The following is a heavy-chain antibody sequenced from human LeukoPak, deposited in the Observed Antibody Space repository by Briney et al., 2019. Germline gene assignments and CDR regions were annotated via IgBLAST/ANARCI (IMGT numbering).Heavy chain of an antibody. V-gene: IGHV4-59*08. CDR1: GGSINYYY. CDR3: ARKGGTFDS. J-gene: IGHJ4*02. Sequence: SETLSLTCTVSGGSINYYYWSWIRQPPGKGLEWIGYIYYSGTTNYNPSLKSRVTISVDTSKNEFSLNLSSVTAADTALYYCARKGGTFDSWGQGILVTVSS. D-gene: IGHD2-15*01. CDR2: IYYSGTT.